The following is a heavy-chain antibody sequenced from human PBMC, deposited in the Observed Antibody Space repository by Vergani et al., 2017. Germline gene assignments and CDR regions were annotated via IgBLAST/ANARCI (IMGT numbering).Heavy chain of an antibody. V-gene: IGHV3-9*01. J-gene: IGHJ3*02. D-gene: IGHD2-8*01. CDR2: ISWNSGKT. CDR1: GFTFGDYA. Sequence: EVQLLESGGGLVQPGRSLRLSCAASGFTFGDYAMHWVRQTPGKGLEWVSGISWNSGKTGYADSVNGRFTISRDNVKNSLYLQMNSLRTDDTALYYCAKDMAGLLMRAFDIWGQGTMVTVSS. CDR3: AKDMAGLLMRAFDI.